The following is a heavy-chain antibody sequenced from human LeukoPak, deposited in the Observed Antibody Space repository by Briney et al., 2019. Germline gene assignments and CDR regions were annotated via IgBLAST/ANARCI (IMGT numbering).Heavy chain of an antibody. D-gene: IGHD3-3*01. CDR3: ASKHDFWSGLLS. CDR2: IYYSGST. V-gene: IGHV4-61*01. Sequence: PSETLSLTCTVSGGSVSSGSYYWSWIRQPPGKGLEWIGYIYYSGSTNYNPSLKSRVTISVDTSKNQFSMKLSSVTAADTAVYYCASKHDFWSGLLSWGQGTLVTVSS. J-gene: IGHJ4*02. CDR1: GGSVSSGSYY.